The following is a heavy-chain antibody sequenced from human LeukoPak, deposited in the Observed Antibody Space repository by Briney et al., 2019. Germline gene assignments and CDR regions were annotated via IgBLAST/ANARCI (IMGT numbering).Heavy chain of an antibody. CDR3: ARDESVTGPTTFDY. Sequence: GGSLRLSCAASGFTFRRYWMHWVRQAPGKGPVWVSRINTDGSDTIYADSVKGRFTISRDNAKNTLFLQMNSLRAEDTAVYYCARDESVTGPTTFDYWGQGTLVTVSS. J-gene: IGHJ4*02. CDR2: INTDGSDT. V-gene: IGHV3-74*01. D-gene: IGHD6-19*01. CDR1: GFTFRRYW.